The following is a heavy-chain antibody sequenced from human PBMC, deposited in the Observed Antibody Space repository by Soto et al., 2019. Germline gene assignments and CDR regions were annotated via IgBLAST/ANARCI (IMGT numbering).Heavy chain of an antibody. CDR1: GYTFTSYG. J-gene: IGHJ2*01. Sequence: ASVKVSCKASGYTFTSYGISWVRQAPGQGLEWMGWISAYNGNTNYAQKLQGRVTMTTDTSTSTAYMELRSLRSDDTAVYYCARDMDPQGGRGSSSNWYSDLWGRGTLVTVSS. V-gene: IGHV1-18*01. CDR2: ISAYNGNT. CDR3: ARDMDPQGGRGSSSNWYSDL. D-gene: IGHD6-6*01.